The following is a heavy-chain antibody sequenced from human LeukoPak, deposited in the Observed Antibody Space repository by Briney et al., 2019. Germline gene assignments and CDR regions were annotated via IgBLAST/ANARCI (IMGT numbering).Heavy chain of an antibody. V-gene: IGHV4-30-4*08. CDR3: ARDPGRGYYIAHDY. D-gene: IGHD3-3*01. Sequence: SETLSLTCTVSGGSISRGDYYWSWIRQPPGKGLEWIGYIYYSGSTYYNPSLKSRVTISVDTSKNQFSLKLSSVTAADTAVYYCARDPGRGYYIAHDYWGQGTLVTVSS. CDR2: IYYSGST. CDR1: GGSISRGDYY. J-gene: IGHJ4*02.